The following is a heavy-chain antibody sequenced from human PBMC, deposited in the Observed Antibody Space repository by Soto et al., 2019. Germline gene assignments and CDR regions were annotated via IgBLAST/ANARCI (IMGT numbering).Heavy chain of an antibody. Sequence: SQTMSLTCAVSGASVINTCWWSWISQHPGKGPEWIGEINHRGSANYNPSLKSRVTISVDISKSQFSLRLTSVTAADTAVYYCARYNAASGTYYFDFWGQGALVTVSS. J-gene: IGHJ4*02. CDR2: INHRGSA. CDR3: ARYNAASGTYYFDF. CDR1: GASVINTCW. D-gene: IGHD6-13*01. V-gene: IGHV4-4*02.